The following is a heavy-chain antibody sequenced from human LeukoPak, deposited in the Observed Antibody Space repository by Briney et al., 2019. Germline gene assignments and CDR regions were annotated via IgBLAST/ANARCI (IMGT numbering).Heavy chain of an antibody. Sequence: PGGSLRLSCAASGFTFSSYGMHWVRQAPGKGLEWVAVIPYDGSNKYYADSVKGRFTISRDNSKNMLYLQMNSLRAEDTAVYYCARGPRGYSSGQRDYYYGMDVWGQGTTVTVSS. D-gene: IGHD6-19*01. CDR3: ARGPRGYSSGQRDYYYGMDV. CDR1: GFTFSSYG. J-gene: IGHJ6*02. CDR2: IPYDGSNK. V-gene: IGHV3-30*03.